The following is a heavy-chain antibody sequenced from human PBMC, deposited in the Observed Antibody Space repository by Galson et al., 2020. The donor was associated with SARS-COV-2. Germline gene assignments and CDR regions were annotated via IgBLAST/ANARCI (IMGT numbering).Heavy chain of an antibody. V-gene: IGHV4-61*01. Sequence: SETLSLTCIVSGGSVSSNIYYWTWIRQPPGKGLESLGYVPYSGSSNYSPSLNSRVSMSIDTSKNQFSLKLTSLTPADTAVYYCARGYYYYYMDVWGKGTTVTVSS. J-gene: IGHJ6*03. CDR3: ARGYYYYYMDV. CDR1: GGSVSSNIYY. CDR2: VPYSGSS.